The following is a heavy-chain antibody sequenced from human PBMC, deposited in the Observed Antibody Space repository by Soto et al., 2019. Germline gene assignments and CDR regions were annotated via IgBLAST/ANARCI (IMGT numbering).Heavy chain of an antibody. J-gene: IGHJ6*03. V-gene: IGHV3-7*01. Sequence: GGSLRLSCAASGFTFSSYWMSWVRQAPGKGLEWVANIKQDGSEKYYVDSVKGRFTISRDNAKNSLYLQMNSLRAEDTAVYYCARKEEGWSGYYYYYYMDVWGKGTTVTVSS. CDR3: ARKEEGWSGYYYYYYMDV. D-gene: IGHD3-3*01. CDR2: IKQDGSEK. CDR1: GFTFSSYW.